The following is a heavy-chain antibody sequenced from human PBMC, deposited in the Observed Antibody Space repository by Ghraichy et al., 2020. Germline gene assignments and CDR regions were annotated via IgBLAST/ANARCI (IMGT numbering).Heavy chain of an antibody. D-gene: IGHD3-22*01. Sequence: GGSPRLSCAASRFTFSSYAMSWVRQAPGKGLEWVSAISGSGGSTYYADSVKGRFTISRDNSKNTLYMQMNSLRAEDTAVYYCAKGHYYDSSGYVPVYYYYGMDVWGQGTTVTVSS. J-gene: IGHJ6*02. CDR3: AKGHYYDSSGYVPVYYYYGMDV. CDR1: RFTFSSYA. V-gene: IGHV3-23*01. CDR2: ISGSGGST.